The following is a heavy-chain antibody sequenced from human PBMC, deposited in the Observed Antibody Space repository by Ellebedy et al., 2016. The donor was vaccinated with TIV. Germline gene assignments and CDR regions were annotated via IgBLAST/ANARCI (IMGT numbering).Heavy chain of an antibody. CDR3: AKDLKQNEYSRHNWFDP. Sequence: GGSLRLSCAASGFTFSSYAMHWVRQAPGKGLEWVAVISYDGSNKYYADSVKGRFTISRDNSKNTLYLQMNSLRAEDTAVYYCAKDLKQNEYSRHNWFDPWGQGTLVTVSS. CDR1: GFTFSSYA. V-gene: IGHV3-30*04. D-gene: IGHD6-6*01. CDR2: ISYDGSNK. J-gene: IGHJ5*02.